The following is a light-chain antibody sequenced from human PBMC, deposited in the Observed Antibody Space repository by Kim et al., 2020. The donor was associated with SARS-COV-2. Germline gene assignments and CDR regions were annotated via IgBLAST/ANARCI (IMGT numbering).Light chain of an antibody. J-gene: IGKJ2*01. V-gene: IGKV1-39*01. Sequence: DIQMTQSPSSLSASVGDRVTITCRASQIMSTYLNWYQLKPGKAPKLLIYAASNLQSGVPSRFSGSGSGTEFALTISSLQPEDFATYYCQQSYSSPYTFGQGPKLEI. CDR3: QQSYSSPYT. CDR1: QIMSTY. CDR2: AAS.